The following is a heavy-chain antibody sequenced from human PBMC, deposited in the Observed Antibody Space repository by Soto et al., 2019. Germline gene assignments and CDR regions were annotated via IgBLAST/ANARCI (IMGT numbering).Heavy chain of an antibody. V-gene: IGHV5-51*01. J-gene: IGHJ5*02. CDR1: GYSNYW. Sequence: EVQLVQSGAEVKKPGESLKISCKGSGYSNYWIAWVRQMPGKGLEWMGIIYPGDSDTRYSPSFQGQVTISADKCINTAYLQWSSLKASDTAMYYCARQMEAAVGWFAPWGPGTLVTVSS. CDR3: ARQMEAAVGWFAP. D-gene: IGHD2-15*01. CDR2: IYPGDSDT.